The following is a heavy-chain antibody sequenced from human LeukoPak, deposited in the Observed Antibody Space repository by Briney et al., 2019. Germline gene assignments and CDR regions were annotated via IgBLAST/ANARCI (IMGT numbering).Heavy chain of an antibody. J-gene: IGHJ4*01. CDR1: GFTFNSYS. V-gene: IGHV3-21*01. CDR2: INGGNSNI. CDR3: ARGPYPDY. Sequence: GGSLRLSCAASGFTFNSYSMNWVRQAPGKGLEWVSSINGGNSNIYYADSVRGRFTISRDNAKNLLYLQMNSLRAEDTAVYYCARGPYPDYWGHGTLVTVSS.